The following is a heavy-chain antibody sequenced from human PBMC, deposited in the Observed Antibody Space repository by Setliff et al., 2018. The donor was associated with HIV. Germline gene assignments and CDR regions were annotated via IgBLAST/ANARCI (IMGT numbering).Heavy chain of an antibody. Sequence: PSETLSLTCTVSGGSISPYYWNWIRQPPGKGLEWIAWISDSGTTNYNPSLKSRVTLSVDTSKNQILLRLSSVTAADTAVYYCARLSGGMVPNYWGQGTLVTVSS. CDR3: ARLSGGMVPNY. D-gene: IGHD3-10*01. V-gene: IGHV4-59*08. CDR2: ISDSGTT. CDR1: GGSISPYY. J-gene: IGHJ4*02.